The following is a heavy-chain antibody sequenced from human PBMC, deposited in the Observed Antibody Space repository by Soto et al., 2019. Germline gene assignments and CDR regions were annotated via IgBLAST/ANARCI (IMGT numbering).Heavy chain of an antibody. D-gene: IGHD6-13*01. CDR1: GFTFSRFY. CDR3: ARDQFIGAAGTHASVGMDV. J-gene: IGHJ6*02. CDR2: IKQDGSET. V-gene: IGHV3-7*01. Sequence: GGSLRLSCEASGFTFSRFYMTRVRQPPGKGLEWLATIKQDGSETFAVDSVKGRFTISRDNAKNSLYLQMNSLRAEDTAVYYCARDQFIGAAGTHASVGMDVWGQGTTVTVSS.